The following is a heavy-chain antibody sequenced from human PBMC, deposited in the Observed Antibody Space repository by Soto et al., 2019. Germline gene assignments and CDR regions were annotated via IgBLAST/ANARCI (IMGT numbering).Heavy chain of an antibody. Sequence: QVQLQQWGAGLLKPSETLSLTCAVYGGSFSGYYWSWIRQPPGKGLEWIGEINHSGSTNYNPSLKSRVTISVDTSKNQFSLKLSSVTAADTAVYYCARGAPHYDILTGYYMGWFDPWGQGTLVTVSS. V-gene: IGHV4-34*01. CDR2: INHSGST. CDR1: GGSFSGYY. D-gene: IGHD3-9*01. J-gene: IGHJ5*02. CDR3: ARGAPHYDILTGYYMGWFDP.